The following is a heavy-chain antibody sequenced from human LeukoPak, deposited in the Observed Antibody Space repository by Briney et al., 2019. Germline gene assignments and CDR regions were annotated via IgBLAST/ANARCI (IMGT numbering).Heavy chain of an antibody. V-gene: IGHV4-34*01. CDR3: ARGVRIQLWSRYYYGMDV. D-gene: IGHD5-18*01. CDR2: INHSGST. CDR1: GGSFSGYY. Sequence: SETLSLTYAVYGGSFSGYYWSWIRQPPGKGLEWIGEINHSGSTNYNPSLKSRVTISVDTSKNQFSLKLSSVTAADTAVYYCARGVRIQLWSRYYYGMDVWGQGTTVTVSS. J-gene: IGHJ6*02.